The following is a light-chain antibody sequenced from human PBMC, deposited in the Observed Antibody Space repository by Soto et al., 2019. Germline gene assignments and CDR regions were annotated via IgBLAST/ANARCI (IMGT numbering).Light chain of an antibody. CDR1: QSVSSN. CDR2: GAS. J-gene: IGKJ1*01. Sequence: EIVMTQSPATLSVSPGERATLSCRASQSVSSNLAWYQQKPGQAPRLLIYGASTRATGIPARFSGSGSGTQFTLTISSLLSADFAVYYCQQYNNWPGTFGQRTKAE. CDR3: QQYNNWPGT. V-gene: IGKV3-15*01.